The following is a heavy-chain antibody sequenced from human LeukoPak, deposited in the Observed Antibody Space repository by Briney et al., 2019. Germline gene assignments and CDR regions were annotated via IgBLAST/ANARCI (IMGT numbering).Heavy chain of an antibody. CDR3: ARPTRIAAARWFDP. V-gene: IGHV4-34*01. Sequence: SETLSLTCAVYGGSFSGYYWSWIRQPPGKGLEWIGEINHSGSTNYNPSLKSRVTISVDTSKNQFSLKLSSVTAADTAVYCCARPTRIAAARWFDPWGQGTLVTVSS. J-gene: IGHJ5*02. CDR2: INHSGST. D-gene: IGHD6-13*01. CDR1: GGSFSGYY.